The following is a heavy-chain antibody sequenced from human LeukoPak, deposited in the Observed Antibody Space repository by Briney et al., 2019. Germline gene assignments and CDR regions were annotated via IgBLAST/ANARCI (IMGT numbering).Heavy chain of an antibody. V-gene: IGHV4-59*01. CDR1: GGSISSYY. J-gene: IGHJ4*02. D-gene: IGHD1-14*01. CDR3: ARERVRTFDY. CDR2: IYYSGST. Sequence: SETLSLTCTVSGGSISSYYWSWIRQPPGKGLEWIGYIYYSGSTNYNPSLKSRVTISVDTSKNQFPLKLSSVTAADTAVYYCARERVRTFDYWGQGTLVTVSS.